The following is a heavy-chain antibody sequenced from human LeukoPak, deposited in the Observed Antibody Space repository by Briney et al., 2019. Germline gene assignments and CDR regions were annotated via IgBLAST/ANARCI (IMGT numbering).Heavy chain of an antibody. CDR3: GRAGFDY. Sequence: GESLKISCKSSGYSFTSYWIGWVRQMPGKGVEWMGIIYPSDSSTIYSPSFQGQVTISVDKSITTAYLQWSSLKASDSAIYYCGRAGFDYWGQGTLVTVSS. CDR1: GYSFTSYW. V-gene: IGHV5-51*01. CDR2: IYPSDSST. D-gene: IGHD1-14*01. J-gene: IGHJ4*02.